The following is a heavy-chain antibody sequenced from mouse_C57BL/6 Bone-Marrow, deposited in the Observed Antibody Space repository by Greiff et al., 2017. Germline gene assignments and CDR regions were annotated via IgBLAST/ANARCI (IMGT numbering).Heavy chain of an antibody. CDR2: IYPGSGYT. CDR3: EGGGLDPYSFDY. J-gene: IGHJ2*01. D-gene: IGHD1-1*02. Sequence: QVQLQQSGAELVRPGASVKLSCKASGYTFTDYYINWVKQRPGQGLEWIARIYPGSGYTYYNEKFKGKATLTAEKSSSTAYMQLSSLTSEVSAVYFGEGGGLDPYSFDYWGQGTTLTVSS. CDR1: GYTFTDYY. V-gene: IGHV1-76*01.